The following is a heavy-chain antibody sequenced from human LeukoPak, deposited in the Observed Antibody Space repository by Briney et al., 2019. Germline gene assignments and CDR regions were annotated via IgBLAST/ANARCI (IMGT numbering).Heavy chain of an antibody. CDR3: ARVSPHLTIYDSSGYYYDY. Sequence: SETLSLTCTVSGGSISVSSHYWGWIRQPPGKGLEWIGYIYYSGSTDYNPSLKSRVTISVDTSKNQFSLKLSSVTAADTAVYYCARVSPHLTIYDSSGYYYDYWGQGTLVTVSS. J-gene: IGHJ4*02. D-gene: IGHD3-22*01. CDR2: IYYSGST. CDR1: GGSISVSSHY. V-gene: IGHV4-61*05.